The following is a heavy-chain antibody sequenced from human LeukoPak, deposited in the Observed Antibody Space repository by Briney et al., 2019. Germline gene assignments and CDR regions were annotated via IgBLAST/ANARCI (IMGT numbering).Heavy chain of an antibody. CDR3: ARQKRWDGYTLDS. Sequence: PSETLSLTCTVSGDSISSSSYYWGWIRQPPGKGLEWIGSVSYSGSTYYNPSLKSRVTISVDTSKNQFSLKLSSVAAADTAVYYCARQKRWDGYTLDSWGQGTLVTVSS. J-gene: IGHJ4*02. CDR1: GDSISSSSYY. CDR2: VSYSGST. V-gene: IGHV4-39*01. D-gene: IGHD5-24*01.